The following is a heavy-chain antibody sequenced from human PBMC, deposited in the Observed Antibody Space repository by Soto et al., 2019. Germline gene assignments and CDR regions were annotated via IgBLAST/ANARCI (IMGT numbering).Heavy chain of an antibody. D-gene: IGHD2-15*01. CDR3: AKAGSPGRVVAALGGVWIHIDY. V-gene: IGHV3-30*18. CDR2: ISYDGSNE. CDR1: GFTFNNYG. J-gene: IGHJ4*02. Sequence: QVQLVESGGGVVQPGRSLRLSCAASGFTFNNYGMHWVRQASGKGLEWVAVISYDGSNEYYADSVKGRFTFSRDNSKNTLYLHMNSLRAEDTAVYYCAKAGSPGRVVAALGGVWIHIDYWGQGTLVTVSS.